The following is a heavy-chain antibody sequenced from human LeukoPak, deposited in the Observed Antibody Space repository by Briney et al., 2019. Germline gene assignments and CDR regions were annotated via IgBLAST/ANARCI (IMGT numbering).Heavy chain of an antibody. CDR2: ISGSGGST. CDR3: AKDSRPGVGGGVDY. V-gene: IGHV3-23*01. CDR1: GFTFSSYA. Sequence: PGGSLRLSCAASGFTFSSYAMSWVRQAPGKGLEWVSAISGSGGSTYYADSVKGRFTISRDNAKNSLYLQMNSLRAEDTALYYCAKDSRPGVGGGVDYWGQGTLVTVSS. D-gene: IGHD1-26*01. J-gene: IGHJ4*02.